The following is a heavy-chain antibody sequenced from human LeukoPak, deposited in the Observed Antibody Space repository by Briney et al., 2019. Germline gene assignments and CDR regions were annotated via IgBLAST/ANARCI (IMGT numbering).Heavy chain of an antibody. CDR2: INRSGST. CDR1: GGSFSDYY. V-gene: IGHV4-34*01. D-gene: IGHD2-15*01. CDR3: ARVEVQILSHYMDV. Sequence: SETLSLTCAVYGGSFSDYYWSWIRQPPGKGLEWIGEINRSGSTNYNPSLKSRVTMSVDTSKNQFSLKLSSVTAADTALYFCARVEVQILSHYMDVWDEGTTVTVSS. J-gene: IGHJ6*03.